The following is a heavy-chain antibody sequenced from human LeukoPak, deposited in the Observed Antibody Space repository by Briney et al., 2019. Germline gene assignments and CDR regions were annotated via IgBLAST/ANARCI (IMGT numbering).Heavy chain of an antibody. CDR2: INPSGGST. D-gene: IGHD2-2*01. CDR3: ARDPRYCSSTSCYPHPWVYFDY. J-gene: IGHJ4*02. Sequence: ASVKVSCKASGYTFTSYYMHWVRQAPGQGLEWMGIINPSGGSTSNAQKFQGRVTMTRDTSTSTVYMELSSLRSEDTAVYYCARDPRYCSSTSCYPHPWVYFDYWGQGTLVTVSS. CDR1: GYTFTSYY. V-gene: IGHV1-46*01.